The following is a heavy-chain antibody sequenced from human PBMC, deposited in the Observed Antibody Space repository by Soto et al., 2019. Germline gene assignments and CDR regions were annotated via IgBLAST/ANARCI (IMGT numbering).Heavy chain of an antibody. Sequence: PSETLSLTCTVSGGSISSGDYYWSWIRQPPGKGLEWIGYIYYSGSTYYNPSLKSRVTISVDTSKNQFSLKLSSVTAADTAVYYCARVRIRYLGYCISTSCYAPGDWFDPWGQGTLVTVSS. CDR3: ARVRIRYLGYCISTSCYAPGDWFDP. CDR1: GGSISSGDYY. J-gene: IGHJ5*02. CDR2: IYYSGST. D-gene: IGHD2-2*01. V-gene: IGHV4-30-4*01.